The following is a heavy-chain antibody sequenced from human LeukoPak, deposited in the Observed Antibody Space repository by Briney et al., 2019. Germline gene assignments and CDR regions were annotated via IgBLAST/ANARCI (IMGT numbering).Heavy chain of an antibody. Sequence: ASVKVSCKASGYTFTSYYMHWVRQAPGQGLEWMGIINPSGGSTSYAQKFQGRVTMTRDMSTSTVYMELSSLGSEDTAMYYCARRGKGLGYYMDVWGKGTTVTISS. CDR1: GYTFTSYY. CDR2: INPSGGST. D-gene: IGHD3-16*01. CDR3: ARRGKGLGYYMDV. V-gene: IGHV1-46*01. J-gene: IGHJ6*03.